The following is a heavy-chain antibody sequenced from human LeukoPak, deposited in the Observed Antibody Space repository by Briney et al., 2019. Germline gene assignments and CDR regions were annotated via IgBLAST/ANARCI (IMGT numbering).Heavy chain of an antibody. CDR3: ARRERSFHFDY. CDR1: GGSISSSSYY. V-gene: IGHV4-39*01. J-gene: IGHJ4*02. Sequence: PSETLPLTCTVSGGSISSSSYYWGWLRQPPGKGLEWIGSIYYSGSTYYNPSLKSRVTISVDTSKNQFSLKLSSVTAADTAVYYCARRERSFHFDYWGQGTLVTVSS. D-gene: IGHD1-26*01. CDR2: IYYSGST.